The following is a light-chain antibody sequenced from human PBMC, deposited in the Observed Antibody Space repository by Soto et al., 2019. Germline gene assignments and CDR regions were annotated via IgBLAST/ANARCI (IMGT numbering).Light chain of an antibody. CDR1: SSGVGSYNL. V-gene: IGLV2-23*01. CDR2: EGS. CDR3: WAYAGRVV. Sequence: QSALTQPASVSGSPGQSITISCTGTSSGVGSYNLVSWYQQHPGKAPKLMIYEGSKRPSGVSNRFSGSKSGNTASLTISGLQAEDEADYYCWAYAGRVVFGGGTKLTVL. J-gene: IGLJ2*01.